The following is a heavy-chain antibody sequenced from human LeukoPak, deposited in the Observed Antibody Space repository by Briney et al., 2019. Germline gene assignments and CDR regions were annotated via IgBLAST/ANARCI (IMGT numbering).Heavy chain of an antibody. CDR2: IYYSGST. CDR1: GGSISSSSYY. D-gene: IGHD5-12*01. CDR3: ARDLVATDTHDY. J-gene: IGHJ4*02. V-gene: IGHV4-39*07. Sequence: SETLSLTCTVSGGSISSSSYYWGWIRQPPGKGLEWIGSIYYSGSTYYNPSLKSRVTISVDTSKNQFSLRLSSVTAADTAVYYCARDLVATDTHDYWGQGTLVTVSS.